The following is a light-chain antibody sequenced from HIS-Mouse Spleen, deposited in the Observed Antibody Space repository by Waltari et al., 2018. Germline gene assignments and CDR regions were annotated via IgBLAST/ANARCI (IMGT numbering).Light chain of an antibody. V-gene: IGLV3-21*02. J-gene: IGLJ1*01. CDR2: DDS. CDR3: QVWDSSSDHYV. Sequence: SYVLTQPPSVSVAPGQTARITCGGNNIGSKSVHWYQQKPGQAPVLVVYDDSDRPSGIPRRFSGSNPGNTATLTISRVEAGDEADYYCQVWDSSSDHYVFGTGTKVTVL. CDR1: NIGSKS.